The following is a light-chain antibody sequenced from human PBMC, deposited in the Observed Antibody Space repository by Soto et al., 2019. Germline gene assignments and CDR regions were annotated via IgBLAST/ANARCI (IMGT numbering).Light chain of an antibody. J-gene: IGLJ2*01. Sequence: QSVLTQPPSASGTPGQRVTLSCSGSSSNIGSNYVYWYQQLPGTAPKLLIDRTNQRPSGVPDRFAGAQSGTSASLAISGRRSEEEADYYCAAWDDGLSGPVFGGGTELTVL. CDR2: RTN. CDR3: AAWDDGLSGPV. V-gene: IGLV1-47*01. CDR1: SSNIGSNY.